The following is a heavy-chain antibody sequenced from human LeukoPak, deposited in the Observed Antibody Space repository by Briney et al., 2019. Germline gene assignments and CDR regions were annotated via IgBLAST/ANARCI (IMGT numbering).Heavy chain of an antibody. CDR3: VRGFGNYYDSSGYYSGGDNWFDP. D-gene: IGHD3-22*01. V-gene: IGHV1-2*04. J-gene: IGHJ5*02. CDR1: GYTFTDYY. CDR2: INPNSGGT. Sequence: ASVKVSCKASGYTFTDYYMHWVRQAPGQGLEWMGWINPNSGGTNYAQKFQGWVTMTRDTSISTAYMELSRLRSDDTAVYYCVRGFGNYYDSSGYYSGGDNWFDPWGQGTLVTVSS.